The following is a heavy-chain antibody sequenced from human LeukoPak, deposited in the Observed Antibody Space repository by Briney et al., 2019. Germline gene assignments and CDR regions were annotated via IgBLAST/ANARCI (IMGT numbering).Heavy chain of an antibody. CDR3: ARGGRSSGWFQDLDY. V-gene: IGHV4-59*12. D-gene: IGHD6-19*01. Sequence: PSETLSLTCTVSGGSISSYYWSWIRQPPGKGLEWIGYIYYSGSTNYNPSLKSRVTISVDTSKNQFSLKLSSVTAADTAVYYCARGGRSSGWFQDLDYWGQGTLVTVSS. CDR2: IYYSGST. CDR1: GGSISSYY. J-gene: IGHJ4*02.